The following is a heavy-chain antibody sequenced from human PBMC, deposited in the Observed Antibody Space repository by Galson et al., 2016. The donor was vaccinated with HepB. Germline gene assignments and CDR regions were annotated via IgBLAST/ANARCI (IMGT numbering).Heavy chain of an antibody. CDR2: IYYSGST. CDR1: GASIRSCY. V-gene: IGHV4-59*01. CDR3: ARVFGATYDFDS. Sequence: SETLSLTCTVSGASIRSCYWSWIRQPPGKGLEWIGYIYYSGSTNNNPSLKSRVTMSLDTSKNQFSLKLRSVTASDPAVYYCARVFGATYDFDSWGQGILVSVSS. D-gene: IGHD3-10*01. J-gene: IGHJ4*02.